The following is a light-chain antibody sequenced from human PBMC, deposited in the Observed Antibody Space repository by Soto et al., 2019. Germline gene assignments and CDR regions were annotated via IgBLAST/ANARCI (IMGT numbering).Light chain of an antibody. Sequence: DIQMTQSPSSLSASVGDRVTITCQASQDIDNCLHWYQQKPGQAPKLLISDASILETGVPSRFRGSGSGTDFTFTIRGLQPEDVATFYCQQCASLPLTFGGGTRVQIK. CDR3: QQCASLPLT. J-gene: IGKJ4*01. CDR2: DAS. V-gene: IGKV1-33*01. CDR1: QDIDNC.